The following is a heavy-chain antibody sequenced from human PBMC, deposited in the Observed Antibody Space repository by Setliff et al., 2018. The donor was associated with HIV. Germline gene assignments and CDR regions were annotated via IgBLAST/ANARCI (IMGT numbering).Heavy chain of an antibody. V-gene: IGHV4-38-2*02. CDR2: IYHSGNT. D-gene: IGHD2-2*01. CDR1: GYSINSSHF. Sequence: SETLSLTCTVSGYSINSSHFWGWIRQPPGKGLEWVGGIYHSGNTHYNPSLKSRVTISVDTSKNQFSLKLSSVTAADTAVYYCARDKTYCNYSRCSRAGWYFDLWGRGTLVTVSS. CDR3: ARDKTYCNYSRCSRAGWYFDL. J-gene: IGHJ2*01.